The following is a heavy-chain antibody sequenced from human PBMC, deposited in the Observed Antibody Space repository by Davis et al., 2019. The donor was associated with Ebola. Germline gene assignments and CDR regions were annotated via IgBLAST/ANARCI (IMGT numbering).Heavy chain of an antibody. CDR1: GFTFSSYT. V-gene: IGHV3-30*04. J-gene: IGHJ4*02. CDR2: ISYDGDNN. D-gene: IGHD3-3*01. Sequence: GGSLRLSCAASGFTFSSYTLHWVRQAPGKGLEWVAVISYDGDNNYHADSVQGRFTISRDNAKNTLYLQMNDLRAEDTAVYYCAREGRVFGCDYWGQGVLVTVSS. CDR3: AREGRVFGCDY.